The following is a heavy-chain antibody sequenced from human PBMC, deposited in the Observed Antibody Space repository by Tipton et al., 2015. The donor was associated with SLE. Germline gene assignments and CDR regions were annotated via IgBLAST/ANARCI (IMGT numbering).Heavy chain of an antibody. CDR1: GGSISSYY. CDR3: AKEVAAAGTEYFQH. CDR2: ISGSGGST. V-gene: IGHV3-23*01. J-gene: IGHJ1*01. D-gene: IGHD6-13*01. Sequence: SLRLSCTVSGGSISSYYWSWVRQAPGKGLEWVSAISGSGGSTYYADSVKGRFTISRDNFKNTLYLQMNSLRAEDTAVYYCAKEVAAAGTEYFQHWGQGTLVTVSS.